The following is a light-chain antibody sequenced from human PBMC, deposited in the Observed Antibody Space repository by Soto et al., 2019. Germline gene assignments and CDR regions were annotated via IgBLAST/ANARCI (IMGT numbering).Light chain of an antibody. CDR3: QQYDDWPLT. J-gene: IGKJ5*01. V-gene: IGKV3-15*01. CDR2: DAS. Sequence: EVVMTQSPGTLSVSPGERAILSCRASQSLTTNLAWYQQKPGQAPRLLIHDASTRATGIPARFSGSGSGTEFTPTISSLQSEDFAVYYCQQYDDWPLTFGQGTRLETK. CDR1: QSLTTN.